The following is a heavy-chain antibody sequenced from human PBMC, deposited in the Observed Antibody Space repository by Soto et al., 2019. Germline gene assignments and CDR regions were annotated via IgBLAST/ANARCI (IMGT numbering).Heavy chain of an antibody. CDR1: GGSISSYY. Sequence: SETLSLTCTVSGGSISSYYWSLIRQPPGKGLEWIGDIYYSGSTNYNPSLQSRVTISVDTSKNQFSLKLSSVTAADTAVYYCAGVGLVGESHYYYYGMDVWGQGTTVTVSS. V-gene: IGHV4-59*08. D-gene: IGHD3-10*01. CDR3: AGVGLVGESHYYYYGMDV. J-gene: IGHJ6*02. CDR2: IYYSGST.